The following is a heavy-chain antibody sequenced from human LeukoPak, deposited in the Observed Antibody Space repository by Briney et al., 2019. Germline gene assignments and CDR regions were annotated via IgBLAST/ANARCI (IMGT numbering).Heavy chain of an antibody. CDR3: ARSSGGLVATTRIYYFDY. V-gene: IGHV3-21*01. Sequence: GGSLRLSCAASGFTFSSYSMNWVRQAPGKGLEWVSSISSSSSYIYYADSVKGRFTISRDNAKNSLYLQMNSLRAEDTAVYYCARSSGGLVATTRIYYFDYWGQGTLVTVSS. CDR1: GFTFSSYS. D-gene: IGHD5-12*01. J-gene: IGHJ4*02. CDR2: ISSSSSYI.